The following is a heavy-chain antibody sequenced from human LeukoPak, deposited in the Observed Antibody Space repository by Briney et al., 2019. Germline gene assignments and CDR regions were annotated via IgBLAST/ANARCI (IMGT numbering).Heavy chain of an antibody. J-gene: IGHJ4*02. CDR3: AHSRRWLHNPLMGDFDY. V-gene: IGHV2-5*02. Sequence: SGPTLVHPTPTLTLTFTFSGFSLNTSGVGVGWIRQPPGKALEWLALIYWDDDKRYSPSLKTRLTITKDTSKNQVVLTMTNMDPVDTATYYCAHSRRWLHNPLMGDFDYWGQGTLVTVSS. D-gene: IGHD5-24*01. CDR2: IYWDDDK. CDR1: GFSLNTSGVG.